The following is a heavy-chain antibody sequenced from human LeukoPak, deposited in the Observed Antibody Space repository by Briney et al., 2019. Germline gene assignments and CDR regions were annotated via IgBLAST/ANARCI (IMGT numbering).Heavy chain of an antibody. CDR2: ISYDGSNK. Sequence: PGGSLRLSCAASGFTFSSFGMHWVRQAPGKGLEWVAVISYDGSNKYYADSVKGRFTISRDNSKNTLYLQMNSLRAEDTAVYYCAKIAAAGTEDVVYYYYGMDVWGQGTTVTVSS. V-gene: IGHV3-30*18. CDR3: AKIAAAGTEDVVYYYYGMDV. J-gene: IGHJ6*02. CDR1: GFTFSSFG. D-gene: IGHD6-13*01.